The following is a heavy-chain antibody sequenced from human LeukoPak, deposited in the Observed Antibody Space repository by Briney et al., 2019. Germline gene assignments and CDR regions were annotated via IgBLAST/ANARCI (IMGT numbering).Heavy chain of an antibody. CDR2: INPNSGGT. Sequence: GASVKVSCKASGYTFTGYYMHWVRQAPGQGLEWMGWINPNSGGTNYAQKFQGRVTMTRDTSISTAYMELSRLRSDDTAVYYCARDQAAAGTGWFDPWGQGTLVTVSS. CDR3: ARDQAAAGTGWFDP. V-gene: IGHV1-2*02. CDR1: GYTFTGYY. J-gene: IGHJ5*02. D-gene: IGHD6-13*01.